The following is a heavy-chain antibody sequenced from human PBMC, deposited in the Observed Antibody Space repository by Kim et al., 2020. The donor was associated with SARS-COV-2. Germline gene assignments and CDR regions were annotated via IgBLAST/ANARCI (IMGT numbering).Heavy chain of an antibody. Sequence: GGSLRLSCAASGFTFSSYAMHWVRQAPGKGLEWVAVISYDGSNKYYADSVKGRFTISRDNSKNTLYLQMNSLRAEDTAVYYCARDLMLWFGELVFISYYCMDVWGQGTTVTVSS. V-gene: IGHV3-30*04. CDR1: GFTFSSYA. CDR2: ISYDGSNK. D-gene: IGHD3-10*01. CDR3: ARDLMLWFGELVFISYYCMDV. J-gene: IGHJ6*02.